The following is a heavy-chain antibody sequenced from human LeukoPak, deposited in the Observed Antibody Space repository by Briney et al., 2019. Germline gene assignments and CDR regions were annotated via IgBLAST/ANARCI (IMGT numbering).Heavy chain of an antibody. CDR1: GGSISSYY. J-gene: IGHJ3*02. D-gene: IGHD6-13*01. V-gene: IGHV4-59*01. Sequence: SETLSLTCTVPGGSISSYYWSWIRQPPGKGLEWIGYIYYSGSTNYNPSLKSRVTISVDTCKNQFSLKLSSVTAADTAVYYCASLYSSSWFDAFDIWGQGTMVTLSS. CDR3: ASLYSSSWFDAFDI. CDR2: IYYSGST.